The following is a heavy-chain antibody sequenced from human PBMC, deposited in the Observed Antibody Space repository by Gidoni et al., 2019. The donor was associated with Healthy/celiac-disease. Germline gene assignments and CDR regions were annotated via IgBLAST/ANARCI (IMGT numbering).Heavy chain of an antibody. J-gene: IGHJ4*02. CDR3: ARGYYYDSSGFTSPAY. V-gene: IGHV3-48*01. CDR1: GFTFSSYS. Sequence: EVQLVESGGGLVQPGGSLRLSCAASGFTFSSYSMNWVRQAPGKGLEWVSYISSSSSTIYYADSVKGRFTISRDNAKNSLYLQMNSLRAEDTAVYYCARGYYYDSSGFTSPAYWGQGTLVTVSS. D-gene: IGHD3-22*01. CDR2: ISSSSSTI.